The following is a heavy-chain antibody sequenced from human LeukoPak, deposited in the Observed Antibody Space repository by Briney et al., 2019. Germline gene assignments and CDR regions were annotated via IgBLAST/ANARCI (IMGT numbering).Heavy chain of an antibody. CDR1: GFTFRSYW. J-gene: IGHJ3*02. CDR2: TNQDGSEK. CDR3: ARDPGFSAFDI. V-gene: IGHV3-7*01. Sequence: GGSLRLSCAASGFTFRSYWVTWVRQAPGKGLELVASTNQDGSEKYHVDSAKGRFTISRDNDKNSLYLQMNSLRAEDTAVYYCARDPGFSAFDIWGQGAVVTVSS.